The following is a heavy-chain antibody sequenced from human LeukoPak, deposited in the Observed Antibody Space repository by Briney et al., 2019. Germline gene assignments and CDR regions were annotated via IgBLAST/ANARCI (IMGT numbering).Heavy chain of an antibody. Sequence: ASVKVSCKASGYTFTGYYMHWVRQAPGQGLEWMGWINPNSGGTNYAQKLQGRVALTRDTSISTAYMELSRLRSDDTSVYYCASRRYYTNGVCYPFDSWGQGTLVTVSS. J-gene: IGHJ4*02. CDR3: ASRRYYTNGVCYPFDS. D-gene: IGHD2-8*01. CDR2: INPNSGGT. V-gene: IGHV1-2*02. CDR1: GYTFTGYY.